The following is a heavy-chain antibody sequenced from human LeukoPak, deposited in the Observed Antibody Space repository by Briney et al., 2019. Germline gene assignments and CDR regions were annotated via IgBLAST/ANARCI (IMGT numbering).Heavy chain of an antibody. CDR1: GGSFSGYY. CDR2: VYHDGGT. V-gene: IGHV4-34*01. D-gene: IGHD3-10*01. Sequence: SETLSLTCAVYGGSFSGYYWSWIRQPPGKGLEWIGQVYHDGGTKYNPSLKSRVTILVDKSKNQFSLKLSSVTAADTAVYFCASQYGSGHYHFDYWGQGTLVFVSP. CDR3: ASQYGSGHYHFDY. J-gene: IGHJ4*02.